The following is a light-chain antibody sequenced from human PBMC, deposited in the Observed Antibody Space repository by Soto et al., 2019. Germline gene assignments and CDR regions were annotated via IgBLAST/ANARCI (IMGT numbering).Light chain of an antibody. Sequence: QSVLTQSPSASASLGASVKLTCTLSSGHSSYAIAWHQQQPEKGPRYLMKLNSDGSHSKGDGIPDRLSGSSSGAERYVTISGLQSEDEADYYCQTWGTGPAVFGGGTQLTVL. J-gene: IGLJ7*01. CDR2: LNSDGSH. CDR1: SGHSSYA. V-gene: IGLV4-69*01. CDR3: QTWGTGPAV.